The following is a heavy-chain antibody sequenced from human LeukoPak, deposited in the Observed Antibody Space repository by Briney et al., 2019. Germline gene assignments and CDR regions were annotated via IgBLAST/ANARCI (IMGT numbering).Heavy chain of an antibody. CDR3: ARRYSGSYHDVIDF. CDR2: INHSGST. J-gene: IGHJ4*02. CDR1: GGSFSGYY. V-gene: IGHV4-34*01. D-gene: IGHD1-26*01. Sequence: SEALSLTCAVYGGSFSGYYWTWIRQPPGKGLEWIGEINHSGSTNYKPSLKCRVTISADTSKNQFSLKLSSLSAADTAVYYCARRYSGSYHDVIDFWGQGTLVTVSS.